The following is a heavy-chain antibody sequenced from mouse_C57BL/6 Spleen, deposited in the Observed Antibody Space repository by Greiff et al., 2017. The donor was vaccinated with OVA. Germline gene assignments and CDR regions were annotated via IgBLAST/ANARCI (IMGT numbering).Heavy chain of an antibody. CDR3: ARSTTVVVFDY. CDR2: ISSGSSTI. J-gene: IGHJ2*01. V-gene: IGHV5-17*01. CDR1: GFTFSDYG. D-gene: IGHD1-1*01. Sequence: EVQLQQSGGGLVKPGGSLTLSCAASGFTFSDYGMHWVRQAPEKGLEWVAYISSGSSTIYYADTVKGRFTISRDNDKNTLFLQMTSLRSEDTAMYYCARSTTVVVFDYWGQGTTLTVSS.